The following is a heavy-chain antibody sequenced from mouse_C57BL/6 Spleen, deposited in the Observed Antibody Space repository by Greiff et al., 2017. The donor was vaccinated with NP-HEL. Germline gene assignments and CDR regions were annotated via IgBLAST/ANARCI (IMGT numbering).Heavy chain of an antibody. J-gene: IGHJ4*01. CDR2: ISYSGST. Sequence: VQLKQSGPGMVKPSQSLSLTCTVTGYSITSGYDWHWIRHFPGNKLEWMGYISYSGSTNYNPSLKSRISITHDTSKNHFFLKLNSVTTEDTATYYCAREAYYGSSYYAMDYWGQGTSVTVSS. CDR3: AREAYYGSSYYAMDY. V-gene: IGHV3-1*01. D-gene: IGHD1-1*01. CDR1: GYSITSGYD.